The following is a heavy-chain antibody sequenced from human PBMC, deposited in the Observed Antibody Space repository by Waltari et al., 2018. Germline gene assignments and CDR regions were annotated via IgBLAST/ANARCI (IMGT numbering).Heavy chain of an antibody. Sequence: QVQLQESGPGLVKPSETLSLTCTVSGGSISSYYWSWIRQPAGKGLEWIGRIYSSGSTNYNPSLKSRVTMSVDTSKNQFSLKLSSVTAADTAVYYCAGKGIAVAGDAFDIWGQGTMVTVSS. D-gene: IGHD6-19*01. CDR1: GGSISSYY. CDR2: IYSSGST. J-gene: IGHJ3*02. V-gene: IGHV4-4*07. CDR3: AGKGIAVAGDAFDI.